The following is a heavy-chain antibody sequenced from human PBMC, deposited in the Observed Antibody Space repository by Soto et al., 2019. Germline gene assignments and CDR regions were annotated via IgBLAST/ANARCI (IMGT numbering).Heavy chain of an antibody. CDR2: ISYDGCNK. V-gene: IGHV3-30*18. J-gene: IGHJ4*02. CDR3: GKVFHQGGGGY. Sequence: PGGSLRLSCAASGLTFNSYGMHWVRQAPGKGLEWVAVISYDGCNKYYADSVKGRFTISRDHSKNTLYLQINSMRAEDTAVYYCGKVFHQGGGGYWGQGTLVTVSS. D-gene: IGHD1-26*01. CDR1: GLTFNSYG.